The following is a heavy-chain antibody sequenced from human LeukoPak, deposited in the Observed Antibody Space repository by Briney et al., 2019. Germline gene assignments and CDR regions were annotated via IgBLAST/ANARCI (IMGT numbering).Heavy chain of an antibody. CDR3: ARTRYCGGGSCFALDY. CDR1: GFDFTTYS. V-gene: IGHV3-21*01. D-gene: IGHD2-15*01. CDR2: LSGSTTYI. Sequence: GGSLRLSCAASGFDFTTYSMNWVRQAPGKGLEWLSSLSGSTTYIYYADSVKGRFTISRDNAKNSLYLQMNSLRAEDTAIYYCARTRYCGGGSCFALDYWGLGTLVTVSS. J-gene: IGHJ4*02.